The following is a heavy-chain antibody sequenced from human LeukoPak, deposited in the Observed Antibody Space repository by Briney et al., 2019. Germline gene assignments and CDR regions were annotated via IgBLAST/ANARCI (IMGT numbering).Heavy chain of an antibody. Sequence: PSETPSLTCAVYGGSFSGYYWSWIRQPPGKGLEWIGEINHSGSTNYNPSLKSRVTISVDTSKNQFSLKLSSVTAADTAVYYCAREGPYSYGSYYYYYYMDVWGKGTTVTISS. J-gene: IGHJ6*03. V-gene: IGHV4-34*01. CDR2: INHSGST. CDR1: GGSFSGYY. D-gene: IGHD5-18*01. CDR3: AREGPYSYGSYYYYYYMDV.